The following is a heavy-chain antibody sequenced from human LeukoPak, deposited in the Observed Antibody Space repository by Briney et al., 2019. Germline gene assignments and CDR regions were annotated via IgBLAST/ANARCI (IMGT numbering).Heavy chain of an antibody. V-gene: IGHV3-74*01. J-gene: IGHJ4*02. Sequence: GGSLRLSCAASGFTFSSYWMHWVRQAPGKGLVWVSRINSDGSSTSYADSVKGRFTISRDNAKNTLYLQMNSLRAEDTAVYYCASRAYDSSGYYYFGGQGTLVTVSS. CDR2: INSDGSST. D-gene: IGHD3-22*01. CDR1: GFTFSSYW. CDR3: ASRAYDSSGYYYF.